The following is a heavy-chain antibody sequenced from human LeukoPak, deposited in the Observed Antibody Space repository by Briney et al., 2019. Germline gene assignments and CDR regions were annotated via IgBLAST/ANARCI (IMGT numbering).Heavy chain of an antibody. CDR2: INPNSGGT. V-gene: IGHV1-2*02. CDR3: ARETLSPSFDP. J-gene: IGHJ5*02. CDR1: GGTSSSYA. Sequence: ASVKVSCKASGGTSSSYAISWVRQAPGQGLEWMGWINPNSGGTNYAQKFQGRVTMTRDTSISTAYMELSRLRSDDTAVYYCARETLSPSFDPWGQGTLVTVSS.